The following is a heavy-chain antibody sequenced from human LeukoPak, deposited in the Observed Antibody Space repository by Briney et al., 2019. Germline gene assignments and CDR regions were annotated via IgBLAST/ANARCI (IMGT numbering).Heavy chain of an antibody. Sequence: GASVKVSCKASGYTFTGYYMHWVRQAPGQGLEWMGWINPNSGGTNYAQKFQGRVTMTRDTSISPAYMELSRLRSDDTAVYYCARASLCGGDCYSGYLDYWGQGTLVTVSS. CDR3: ARASLCGGDCYSGYLDY. J-gene: IGHJ4*02. V-gene: IGHV1-2*02. CDR2: INPNSGGT. CDR1: GYTFTGYY. D-gene: IGHD2-21*02.